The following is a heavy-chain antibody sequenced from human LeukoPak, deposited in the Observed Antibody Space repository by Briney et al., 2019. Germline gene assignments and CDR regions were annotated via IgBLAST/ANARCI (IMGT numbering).Heavy chain of an antibody. D-gene: IGHD3-22*01. V-gene: IGHV3-23*01. CDR1: GFTFSTYT. J-gene: IGHJ4*02. CDR3: ASQPRGYYDSSGYYDY. Sequence: GGSLRLSCIASGFTFSTYTMYWVRQAPGKGLEWVSIIGISGGGIHYADSVKGRFTISRDNSKNTVYLQMNSLRAEDTAVYYCASQPRGYYDSSGYYDYWGQGTLVTVSS. CDR2: IGISGGGI.